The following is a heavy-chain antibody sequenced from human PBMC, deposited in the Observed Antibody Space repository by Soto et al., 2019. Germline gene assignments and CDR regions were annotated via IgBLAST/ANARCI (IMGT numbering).Heavy chain of an antibody. J-gene: IGHJ4*02. D-gene: IGHD3-16*02. CDR1: GFTFDDYA. CDR3: AKSRIMITFGGVIGN. V-gene: IGHV3-9*01. CDR2: ISWNSGSI. Sequence: EVQLVESGGGLVQPGRSLRLSCAASGFTFDDYAMHWVRQAPGKGLEWVSGISWNSGSIGYADSVKGRFTISRDNAKNSLYLQMNSLRAEDTALYCCAKSRIMITFGGVIGNWGQGTLVTVSS.